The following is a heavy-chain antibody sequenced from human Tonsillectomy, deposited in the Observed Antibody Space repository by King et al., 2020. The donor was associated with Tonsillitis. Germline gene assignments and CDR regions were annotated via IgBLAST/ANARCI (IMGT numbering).Heavy chain of an antibody. CDR2: IYHSGST. CDR3: ARGCRTSWLNWIDP. D-gene: IGHD2-2*01. Sequence: VQLQESGPGLVKPSETLSLTCTVSGYSISSGYYWGWIRQPPGKGLEWIGSIYHSGSTYYNPSLKSRFTISVDTSKNQFSLKLSSVTAADTAVYYCARGCRTSWLNWIDPWGQGTLVTVSS. J-gene: IGHJ5*02. V-gene: IGHV4-38-2*02. CDR1: GYSISSGYY.